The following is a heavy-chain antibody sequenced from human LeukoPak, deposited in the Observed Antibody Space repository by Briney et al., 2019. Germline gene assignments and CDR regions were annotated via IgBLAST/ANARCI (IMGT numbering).Heavy chain of an antibody. CDR2: IHSSGST. V-gene: IGHV4-4*07. Sequence: SETLSLTCTVSGGSIGSYYWSWIRQPAGKGLEWIGRIHSSGSTNYNPSIKSRVTMSLDTSKNQFSLKLSSVTAADTAVYYCARHPEDYYDSSGYYLQGGFDYWGQGTLVTVSS. J-gene: IGHJ4*02. CDR1: GGSIGSYY. CDR3: ARHPEDYYDSSGYYLQGGFDY. D-gene: IGHD3-22*01.